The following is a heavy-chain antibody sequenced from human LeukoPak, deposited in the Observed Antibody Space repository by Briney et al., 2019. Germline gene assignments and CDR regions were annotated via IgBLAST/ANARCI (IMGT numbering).Heavy chain of an antibody. CDR3: ARGGRARATEYFQH. D-gene: IGHD3-10*01. Sequence: ASVKVSCKASGGTFSSYAFSWVRQAPGQGLEWMGRIIPILGIANYAQKFQGRVTITADKSTSTAYMELSSLRSEDTAVYYCARGGRARATEYFQHWGQGTLVTVSS. CDR2: IIPILGIA. J-gene: IGHJ1*01. CDR1: GGTFSSYA. V-gene: IGHV1-69*04.